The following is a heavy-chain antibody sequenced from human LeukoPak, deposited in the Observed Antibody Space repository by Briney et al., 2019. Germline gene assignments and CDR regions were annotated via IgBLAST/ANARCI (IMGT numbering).Heavy chain of an antibody. V-gene: IGHV1-2*06. CDR2: LNPNSGGT. Sequence: ASVKVSCKASGYTFTGYYMHWVRQAPGQGLEWMGRLNPNSGGTNYAQKFQGRVTMTRDTSISTAYMELSRLRSDDTAVYYCTRGYGSVSYYYYYYMDVWGKGTTVTVSS. J-gene: IGHJ6*03. CDR3: TRGYGSVSYYYYYYMDV. D-gene: IGHD4-17*01. CDR1: GYTFTGYY.